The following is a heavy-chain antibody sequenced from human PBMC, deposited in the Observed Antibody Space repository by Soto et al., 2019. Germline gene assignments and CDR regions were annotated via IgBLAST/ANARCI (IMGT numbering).Heavy chain of an antibody. D-gene: IGHD2-21*02. Sequence: ASVKVSCKASGYTFTSYGISWVRQAPGQGLEWMGGIIPIFGTANYAQKFQGRVTITADESTSTAYMELSSLRSEDTAVYYCARDRRPCGGDCYDLIDAFDIWGQGTMVTVSS. CDR3: ARDRRPCGGDCYDLIDAFDI. CDR2: IIPIFGTA. V-gene: IGHV1-69*13. J-gene: IGHJ3*02. CDR1: GYTFTSYG.